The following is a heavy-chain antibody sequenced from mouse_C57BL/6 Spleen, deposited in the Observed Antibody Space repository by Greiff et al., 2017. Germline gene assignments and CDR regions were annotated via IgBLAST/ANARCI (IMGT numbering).Heavy chain of an antibody. V-gene: IGHV7-3*01. CDR1: GFTFTDYY. Sequence: EVMLVESGGGLVQPGGSLSLSCAASGFTFTDYYMSWVRQPPGKALEWLGFIRKKANGYTTEYSASVKGRFTISRDNSQSILYLQMNALRAEDSATYSCARYGSSYGWYFDVWGTGTTVTVSS. J-gene: IGHJ1*03. CDR2: IRKKANGYTT. D-gene: IGHD1-1*01. CDR3: ARYGSSYGWYFDV.